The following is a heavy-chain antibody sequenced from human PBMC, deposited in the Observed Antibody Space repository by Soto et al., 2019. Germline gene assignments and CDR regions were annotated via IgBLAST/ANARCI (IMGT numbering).Heavy chain of an antibody. Sequence: PSETLSLTCTVSGDSISRSTYYWSWIRQPPGKGLEWIGYIYFRGTTNYNPSLKSRVTMSADTSKNQFSLKLNSVTAADTAVYYCARMNYYDTSGYPFDYWGQGMMVTVSS. D-gene: IGHD3-22*01. CDR1: GDSISRSTYY. V-gene: IGHV4-61*01. CDR2: IYFRGTT. CDR3: ARMNYYDTSGYPFDY. J-gene: IGHJ4*02.